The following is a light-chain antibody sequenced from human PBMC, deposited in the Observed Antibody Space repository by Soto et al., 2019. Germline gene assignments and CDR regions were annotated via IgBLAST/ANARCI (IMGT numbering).Light chain of an antibody. CDR3: KQTVSLPPT. CDR2: TGS. Sequence: LSAPIGDRVTVASGASQGISNYLAWYQQKPGEAPKLLIFTGSLLHSGVPPRFSGSESRTDFTLTISSLQPEDFATYCCKQTVSLPPTSGQGTKVDIK. J-gene: IGKJ1*01. CDR1: QGISNY. V-gene: IGKV1-12*01.